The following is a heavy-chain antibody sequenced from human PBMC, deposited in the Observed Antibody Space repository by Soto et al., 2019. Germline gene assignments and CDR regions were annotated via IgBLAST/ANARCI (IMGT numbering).Heavy chain of an antibody. CDR2: IYYSGST. V-gene: IGHV4-39*01. J-gene: IGHJ6*02. D-gene: IGHD3-10*01. Sequence: PSETLSLTCTVSGVSIRSSSYYWGWIRQPPGKGLEWIGSIYYSGSTYYNPSLKSRVTISVDTSKNQFSLKLSSVLAADTAVYYCARASAPHYYYDMDVWGQGTTVT. CDR3: ARASAPHYYYDMDV. CDR1: GVSIRSSSYY.